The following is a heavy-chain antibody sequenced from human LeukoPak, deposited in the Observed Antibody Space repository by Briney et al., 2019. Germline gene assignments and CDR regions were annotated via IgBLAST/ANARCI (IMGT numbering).Heavy chain of an antibody. Sequence: GGSLRLSCAASGFTFSSYSMNWVRQAPGKGLEWVSSISSSSSNIYYADSVKGRFTISRDNSKNSLYLQMNSLRAEDTAVYYCAELGITMIGGVWGKGTTVTISS. CDR1: GFTFSSYS. CDR3: AELGITMIGGV. D-gene: IGHD3-10*02. V-gene: IGHV3-21*06. J-gene: IGHJ6*04. CDR2: ISSSSSNI.